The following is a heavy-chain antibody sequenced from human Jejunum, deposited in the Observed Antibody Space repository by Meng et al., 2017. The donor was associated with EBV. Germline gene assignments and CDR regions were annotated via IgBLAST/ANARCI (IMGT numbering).Heavy chain of an antibody. D-gene: IGHD3-10*01. CDR1: GWSIRDYY. J-gene: IGHJ5*02. CDR2: INHGGGA. V-gene: IGHV4-34*01. Sequence: QQGVGRSRPPETLSLTCAVYGWSIRDYYWTWIRQPPGKGLEGIGEINHGGGAIYNPSLKSRVTISVDTSKNQFSLKLSSVTAADTAVYYCARLGGYASGTYYPIDPWGQGTLVTVSS. CDR3: ARLGGYASGTYYPIDP.